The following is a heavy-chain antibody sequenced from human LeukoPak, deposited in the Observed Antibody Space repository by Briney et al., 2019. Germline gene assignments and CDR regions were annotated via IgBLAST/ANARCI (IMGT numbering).Heavy chain of an antibody. D-gene: IGHD5-18*01. CDR2: IKQDGSEK. CDR3: ARHNSRYSYGSFFDY. Sequence: GGSLRLSCAASGFTFSSYWMSWVRQAPGKGLEWVANIKQDGSEKYYVDSVKGRFTISRDNSKNTLYLQMNSLRAEDTAVYYCARHNSRYSYGSFFDYWGQGTLVTVSS. V-gene: IGHV3-7*01. CDR1: GFTFSSYW. J-gene: IGHJ4*02.